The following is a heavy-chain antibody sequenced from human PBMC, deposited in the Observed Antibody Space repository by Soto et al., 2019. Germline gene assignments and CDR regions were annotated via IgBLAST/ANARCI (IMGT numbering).Heavy chain of an antibody. CDR1: GFTFTSSA. CDR2: IVVGSGNT. J-gene: IGHJ3*02. CDR3: AAAGYGDYVWDDAFDI. Sequence: ASVKVSCKASGFTFTSSAMQWVRQARGQRLEWIGWIVVGSGNTNYAQKFQERVTITRDMSTSTAYMELSSLRSEDTAVYYCAAAGYGDYVWDDAFDIWGQGTMVTVSS. D-gene: IGHD4-17*01. V-gene: IGHV1-58*02.